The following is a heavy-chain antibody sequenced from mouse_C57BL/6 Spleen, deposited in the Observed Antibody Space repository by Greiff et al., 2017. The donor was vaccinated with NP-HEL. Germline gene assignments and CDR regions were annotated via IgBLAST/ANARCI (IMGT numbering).Heavy chain of an antibody. CDR3: ARHNYDYDAWFAY. CDR1: GFTFSSYG. V-gene: IGHV5-6*01. Sequence: DVQLQESGGDLVKPGGSLKLSCAASGFTFSSYGMSWVRQTPDKRLEWVATISSGGSYTYYPDSVKGRFTISRDNAKNTLYLQMSSLKSEDTAMYYCARHNYDYDAWFAYWGQGTLVTVSA. CDR2: ISSGGSYT. J-gene: IGHJ3*01. D-gene: IGHD2-4*01.